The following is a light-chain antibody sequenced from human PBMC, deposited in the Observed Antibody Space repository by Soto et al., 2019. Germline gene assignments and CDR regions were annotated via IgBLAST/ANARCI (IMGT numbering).Light chain of an antibody. Sequence: EIVSTQSPGTLSLSPGERATLSCWASQSVSGNYLAWYQQIPGQAPRLLIYGASSRATGVPDRFSGSGSGTDFALAISRLEPEDFAVYYCQQYGNSPGTFGQGTKLEMK. V-gene: IGKV3-20*01. CDR1: QSVSGNY. CDR2: GAS. CDR3: QQYGNSPGT. J-gene: IGKJ2*01.